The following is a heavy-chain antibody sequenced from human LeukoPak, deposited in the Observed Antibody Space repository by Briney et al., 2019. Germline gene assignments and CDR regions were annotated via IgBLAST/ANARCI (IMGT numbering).Heavy chain of an antibody. V-gene: IGHV3-23*01. CDR3: AKDALSFDP. J-gene: IGHJ5*02. CDR1: RFTFSSYG. Sequence: GGSLRLSCAASRFTFSSYGMSWVRQAPGKGLEWVSGISGGGGGTYYADSVKGRFTISRDNSKNTLYLQMNSLRAEDTAVYYCAKDALSFDPWGQGTLVTVSS. CDR2: ISGGGGGT.